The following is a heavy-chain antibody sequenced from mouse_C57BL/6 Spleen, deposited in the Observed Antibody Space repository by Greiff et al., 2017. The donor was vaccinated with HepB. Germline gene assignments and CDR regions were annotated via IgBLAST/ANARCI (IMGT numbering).Heavy chain of an antibody. CDR3: AREGDAMDY. CDR2: INYDGSST. J-gene: IGHJ4*01. Sequence: EVMLVESEGGLVQPGSSMKLSCTASGFTFSDYYMAWVRQVPEKGLEWVANINYDGSSTYYLDSLKSRFIISRDNAKNILYLQMSRLKSEDTATYYCAREGDAMDYWGQGTSVTVFS. CDR1: GFTFSDYY. V-gene: IGHV5-16*01.